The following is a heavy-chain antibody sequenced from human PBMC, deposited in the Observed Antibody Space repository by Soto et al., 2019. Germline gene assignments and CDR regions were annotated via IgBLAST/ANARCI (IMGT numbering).Heavy chain of an antibody. CDR2: IKQDGSEI. CDR1: GFTFSNYC. D-gene: IGHD4-17*01. J-gene: IGHJ4*02. CDR3: AGTKPAEWGDYTVYRPLHY. V-gene: IGHV3-7*03. Sequence: EVHLVESGGTLVQPGGSLRLSCAASGFTFSNYCMTWVRQAPGKGLEWVASIKQDGSEILYVDSVKGRFIISRDNAKKSLYLQMNGLGGEDRAVYYYAGTKPAEWGDYTVYRPLHYWGEGTLVTVS.